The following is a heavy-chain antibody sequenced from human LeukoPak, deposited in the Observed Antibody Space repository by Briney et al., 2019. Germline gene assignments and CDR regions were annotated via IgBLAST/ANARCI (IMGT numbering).Heavy chain of an antibody. D-gene: IGHD6-13*01. V-gene: IGHV3-20*04. Sequence: PGGSLRLSCAASGFTCGDYGMSWVRQAPGKGLEWVSGINWNGGSTGYADSVKGRFTISRDNAKNSLYLQMNSLRAEDTALYYCARVWAAAQGGPWFDPWGQGTLVTVSS. CDR2: INWNGGST. CDR1: GFTCGDYG. J-gene: IGHJ5*02. CDR3: ARVWAAAQGGPWFDP.